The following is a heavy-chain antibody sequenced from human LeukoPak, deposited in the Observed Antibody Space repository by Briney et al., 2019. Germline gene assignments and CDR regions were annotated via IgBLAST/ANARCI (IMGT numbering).Heavy chain of an antibody. J-gene: IGHJ4*02. CDR2: ISSSSSTI. D-gene: IGHD6-13*01. V-gene: IGHV3-48*01. CDR1: GFTFSSYS. Sequence: GGSLRLSCAASGFTFSSYSMNWVRQAPGKGLEWVSYISSSSSTIYYADSVKGRFTISRDNAKNSLYLQMNSLRAEDTAVYYCARDSRYSSSWCSDYWGQGTLVTVSS. CDR3: ARDSRYSSSWCSDY.